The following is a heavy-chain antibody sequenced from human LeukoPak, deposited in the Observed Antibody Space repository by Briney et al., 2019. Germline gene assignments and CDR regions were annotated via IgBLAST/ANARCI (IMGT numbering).Heavy chain of an antibody. CDR3: AKGNLRGPPPIIDY. D-gene: IGHD5/OR15-5a*01. Sequence: GGSLILSCAASGFTFSSYAMSWVRQAPGKGLEWVSAISGSGGSTYDADLVKGRFTISRDNSKNTLYLQMNSLRAEDTAVYYCAKGNLRGPPPIIDYWGQGTLVPVSS. CDR1: GFTFSSYA. J-gene: IGHJ4*02. V-gene: IGHV3-23*01. CDR2: ISGSGGST.